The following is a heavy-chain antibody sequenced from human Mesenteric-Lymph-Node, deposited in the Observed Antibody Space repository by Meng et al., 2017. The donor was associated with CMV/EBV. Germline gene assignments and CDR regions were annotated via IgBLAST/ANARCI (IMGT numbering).Heavy chain of an antibody. CDR2: ITPTGSSV. Sequence: GESLKISCVGSAFSFSNYNMSWVRQAPGKGLEWVSSITPTGSSVYYADSMRGRFTISRDNAKNSLYLQVNSLRAEDTAVYYCARLYNYDSSGYRWLDYWGQGTLVTVSS. V-gene: IGHV3-21*01. J-gene: IGHJ4*02. CDR1: AFSFSNYN. D-gene: IGHD3-22*01. CDR3: ARLYNYDSSGYRWLDY.